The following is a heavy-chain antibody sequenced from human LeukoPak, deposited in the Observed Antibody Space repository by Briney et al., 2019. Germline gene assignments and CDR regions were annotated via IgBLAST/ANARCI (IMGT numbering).Heavy chain of an antibody. V-gene: IGHV1-69*05. CDR1: GGTFSSYA. D-gene: IGHD6-6*01. CDR2: IIPIFGTA. J-gene: IGHJ4*02. Sequence: ASVKVSCKASGGTFSSYAISWVRQAPGQGLEWMGGIIPIFGTANYAQKFQGRVTITTDESTSTAYMELRSLRSEDTAVYYCARSGIAARSLDYWGQGTLVTVSS. CDR3: ARSGIAARSLDY.